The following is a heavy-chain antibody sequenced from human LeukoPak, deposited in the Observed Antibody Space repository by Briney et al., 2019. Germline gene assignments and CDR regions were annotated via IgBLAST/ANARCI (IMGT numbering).Heavy chain of an antibody. V-gene: IGHV4-61*10. D-gene: IGHD1-26*01. Sequence: SQTLSLTCTVSGGSISSGSYYWSWIRQPAGKGLEWIGYIYYSGSTNYNPSLKSRVTISVDTSKNQFSLKLSSVTAADTAVYYCARETSGSYSGAFDIWGQGTMVTVSS. CDR3: ARETSGSYSGAFDI. J-gene: IGHJ3*02. CDR2: IYYSGST. CDR1: GGSISSGSYY.